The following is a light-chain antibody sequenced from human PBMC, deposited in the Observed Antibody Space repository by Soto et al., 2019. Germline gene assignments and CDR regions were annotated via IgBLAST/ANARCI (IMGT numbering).Light chain of an antibody. Sequence: DIQMTQSPSSLSASVGDRVTITCRASQSISSYLNWYQQKPGKAPKLLIYAASSLQSGVPSRFSGSGSGTDFTLTISSLQPEYFATYYCQQSYSTPWTFGQGTEVEIK. CDR2: AAS. CDR1: QSISSY. V-gene: IGKV1-39*01. J-gene: IGKJ1*01. CDR3: QQSYSTPWT.